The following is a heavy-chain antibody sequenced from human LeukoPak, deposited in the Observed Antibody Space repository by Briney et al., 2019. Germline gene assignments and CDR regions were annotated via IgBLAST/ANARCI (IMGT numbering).Heavy chain of an antibody. CDR1: GFTFDDYA. D-gene: IGHD3-10*01. J-gene: IGHJ6*03. CDR2: IHKNAIT. Sequence: GGSLRLSCAASGFTFDDYAMHWVRQAPGKGPQWVSVIHKNAITYYADTVKGRFTISRDNSRNMVYLQMNSLRAEDTAVYYCARSLRVRGVPDYMDVWGKGTTVTISS. CDR3: ARSLRVRGVPDYMDV. V-gene: IGHV3-53*01.